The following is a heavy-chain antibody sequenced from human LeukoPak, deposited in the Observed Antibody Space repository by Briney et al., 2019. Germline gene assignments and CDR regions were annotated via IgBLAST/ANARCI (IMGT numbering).Heavy chain of an antibody. CDR3: ARGGRITMFGVVIMRGAFDI. J-gene: IGHJ3*02. CDR1: GGSISSYY. V-gene: IGHV4-59*12. CDR2: IYYSGST. D-gene: IGHD3-3*01. Sequence: SETLSLTCTVSGGSISSYYWSWIRQPPGKGLGWIGYIYYSGSTNYNPSLKSRVTISVDTSKNQFSLKLSSVTAADTAVYYCARGGRITMFGVVIMRGAFDIWGQGTMVTVSS.